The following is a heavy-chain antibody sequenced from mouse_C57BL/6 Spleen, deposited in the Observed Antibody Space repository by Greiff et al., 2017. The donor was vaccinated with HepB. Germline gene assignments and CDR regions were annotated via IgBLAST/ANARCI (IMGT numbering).Heavy chain of an antibody. J-gene: IGHJ3*01. V-gene: IGHV1-22*01. Sequence: VQLKESGPELVKPGASVKMSCKASGYTFTDYNMHWVKQSHGKSLEWIGYINPNNGGTSYNQKFKGKATLTVNKSSSTAYMELRSLTSEDSAVYYCAHTTVVATRGFAYWGQGTLVTVSA. D-gene: IGHD1-1*01. CDR1: GYTFTDYN. CDR2: INPNNGGT. CDR3: AHTTVVATRGFAY.